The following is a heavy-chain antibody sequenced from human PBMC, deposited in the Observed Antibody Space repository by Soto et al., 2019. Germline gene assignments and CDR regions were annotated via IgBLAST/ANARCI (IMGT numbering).Heavy chain of an antibody. CDR1: GYTFTSYG. Sequence: QVQLVQSGAEVNKPWASVKVSCKASGYTFTSYGITWVRQAPGQGLEWMGWISAYNGNTNYAPKLQGRVTMTTDTSTSTAYMELRSLRSDDTAVYYCARAGSTSFLQSGDAFDLWGQGTMVTVSS. CDR2: ISAYNGNT. CDR3: ARAGSTSFLQSGDAFDL. V-gene: IGHV1-18*04. J-gene: IGHJ3*01. D-gene: IGHD2-2*01.